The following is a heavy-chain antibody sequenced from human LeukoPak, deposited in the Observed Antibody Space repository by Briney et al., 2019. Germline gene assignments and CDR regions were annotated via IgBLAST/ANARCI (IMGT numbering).Heavy chain of an antibody. J-gene: IGHJ4*02. CDR3: ARGRGYCGGDCYYY. CDR2: IYYSGST. CDR1: GGSISSGDYY. V-gene: IGHV4-30-4*01. D-gene: IGHD2-21*02. Sequence: PSETLSLTCTVSGGSISSGDYYWSWIRQPPGKGLEWIGYIYYSGSTYYNPSLKSRVTISVDTSKNQFSLKLSSVTAADTAVYYCARGRGYCGGDCYYYWGQGTLVTVSS.